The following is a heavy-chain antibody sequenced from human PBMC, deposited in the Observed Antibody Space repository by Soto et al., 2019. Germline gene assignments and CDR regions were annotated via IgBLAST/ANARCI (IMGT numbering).Heavy chain of an antibody. Sequence: ASVKVSCKASGYTFNRYGINWVRQAPGQGLEWMGWISADNGNTKYAQSLQGRVTMTADTSTSTAYMELRSLRAEDTAVYYCARAYCSGGSCYPAYFDYWGQGTLVTVSS. CDR1: GYTFNRYG. CDR2: ISADNGNT. J-gene: IGHJ4*02. D-gene: IGHD2-15*01. CDR3: ARAYCSGGSCYPAYFDY. V-gene: IGHV1-18*01.